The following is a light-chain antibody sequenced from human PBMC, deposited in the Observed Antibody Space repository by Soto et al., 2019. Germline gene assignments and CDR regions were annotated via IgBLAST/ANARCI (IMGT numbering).Light chain of an antibody. CDR2: DVS. Sequence: QSALTQPASVSGSPGQSITISCTGTSSDVGGYNYVCWYQQHPGKAPKLIIYDVSNRPSGVSNRFSGSKSGNTASLSISGLQAEDEADYYCSSYTSSRTVVFGGGTKLTVL. V-gene: IGLV2-14*01. J-gene: IGLJ3*02. CDR1: SSDVGGYNY. CDR3: SSYTSSRTVV.